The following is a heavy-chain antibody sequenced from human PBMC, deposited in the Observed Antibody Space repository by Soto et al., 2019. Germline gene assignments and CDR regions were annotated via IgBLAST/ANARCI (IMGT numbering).Heavy chain of an antibody. CDR3: AREQQLAFDY. V-gene: IGHV4-31*03. CDR2: IYYSGNT. Sequence: SETLSRTCTVSGGSISSGGYYWSWIRQHPGKGLEWIGYIYYSGNTNYSPSLKSRVTISVDTSKNQFSLKLSSVTAADTAVYYCAREQQLAFDYWGQGTLVTVSS. CDR1: GGSISSGGYY. D-gene: IGHD6-13*01. J-gene: IGHJ4*02.